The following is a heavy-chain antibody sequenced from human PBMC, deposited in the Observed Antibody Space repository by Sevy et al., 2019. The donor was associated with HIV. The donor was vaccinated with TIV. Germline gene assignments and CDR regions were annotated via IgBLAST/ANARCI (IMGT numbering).Heavy chain of an antibody. CDR3: ARRIYYDSSAYFRWFDP. CDR2: ISTHNRDT. D-gene: IGHD3-22*01. CDR1: GYTFTNYG. J-gene: IGHJ5*02. Sequence: ASVKVSCKASGYTFTNYGISWVRQAPGQGLEWMGWISTHNRDTNYAQKLQGRVTMTTDTSTSTAYMQLTSLRSDDTAVYYCARRIYYDSSAYFRWFDPWGQGTLVTVSS. V-gene: IGHV1-18*01.